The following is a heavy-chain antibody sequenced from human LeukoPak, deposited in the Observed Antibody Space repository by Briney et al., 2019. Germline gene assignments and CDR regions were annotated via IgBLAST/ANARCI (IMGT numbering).Heavy chain of an antibody. J-gene: IGHJ3*02. CDR1: GVTFSSYV. CDR2: ISGSGGGT. Sequence: GGSLRLSCEASGVTFSSYVMSWVCQAPGKGPEWVSGISGSGGGTYYADSVKGRFAISRDNSKNTLYLQMNSLRAEDTAVYYCVQEGPRGLAFDIWGQGTKVTVSS. CDR3: VQEGPRGLAFDI. V-gene: IGHV3-23*01.